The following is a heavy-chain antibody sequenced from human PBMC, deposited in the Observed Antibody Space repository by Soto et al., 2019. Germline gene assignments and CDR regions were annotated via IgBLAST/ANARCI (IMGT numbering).Heavy chain of an antibody. CDR3: ARHGDYVWGSYCYYFDY. D-gene: IGHD3-16*02. CDR1: VYTFTAYG. V-gene: IGHV1-18*01. J-gene: IGHJ4*02. CDR2: ISAYNGDT. Sequence: QVQLVQSGAEVKEPGASVRVSCKAFVYTFTAYGISWVRQAPGQGLEWMGWISAYNGDTNYAQNLQGRVTMTRDTSTSTAYMELRGLRSDDTAVYYCARHGDYVWGSYCYYFDYWGQGTLVTVSS.